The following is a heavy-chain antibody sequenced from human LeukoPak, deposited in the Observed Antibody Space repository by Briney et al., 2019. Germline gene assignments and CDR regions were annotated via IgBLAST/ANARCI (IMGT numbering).Heavy chain of an antibody. J-gene: IGHJ4*02. V-gene: IGHV5-51*01. CDR3: ATYPRSVSYAEY. CDR2: IYPGDSDT. D-gene: IGHD3-10*01. CDR1: GYSFTNYW. Sequence: GESLKISCQGSGYSFTNYWIGWVRQMPGTGLEWMAVIYPGDSDTRYSPSFQGQVSISADKSITTAYLQWSSLKASDTAIYYCATYPRSVSYAEYWGQGTLVTVSS.